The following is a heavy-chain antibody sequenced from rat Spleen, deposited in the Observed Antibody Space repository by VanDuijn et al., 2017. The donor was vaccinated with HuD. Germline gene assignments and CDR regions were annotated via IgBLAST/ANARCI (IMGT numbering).Heavy chain of an antibody. CDR3: ATHEGSSGFAF. Sequence: EVQLVESGGGLVQPGRSLKLSCVASGFTFNNYWMTWIRQAPGKGLEWVASITNTGGSTYYRDSVKGRFTISRDDAKRTLYLQMNSLRSDDTATYYCATHEGSSGFAFWGQGTLVTVSS. J-gene: IGHJ3*01. CDR2: ITNTGGST. V-gene: IGHV5-31*01. D-gene: IGHD1-11*01. CDR1: GFTFNNYW.